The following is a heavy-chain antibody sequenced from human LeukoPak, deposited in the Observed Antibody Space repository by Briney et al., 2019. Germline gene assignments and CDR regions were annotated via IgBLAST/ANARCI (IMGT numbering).Heavy chain of an antibody. J-gene: IGHJ4*02. V-gene: IGHV4-4*02. CDR1: GVSITSGNW. CDR3: WHSGYESGLDY. CDR2: IYHSGSI. D-gene: IGHD5-12*01. Sequence: SETLSLTCGVSGVSITSGNWWSWVRQPPGKGLEWIGEIYHSGSINYNPSLKSRATISVDKSKNQFSLKLNSVTAADTAVYYCWHSGYESGLDYWGQGTLVTVSS.